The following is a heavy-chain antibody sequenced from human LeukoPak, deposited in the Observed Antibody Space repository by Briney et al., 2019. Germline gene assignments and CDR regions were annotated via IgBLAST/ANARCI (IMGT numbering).Heavy chain of an antibody. V-gene: IGHV4-38-2*02. CDR1: GYSISSGFH. CDR2: IYHTGST. Sequence: SETLSLTCTVSGYSISSGFHWGWIRQPPGKGLEWIGNIYHTGSTYNNPSLRSRLTISIDTSKNQFSLRLNSVTAADTAVYYCAREGSLGSGNYLPFDYWGRGTLVTVSS. D-gene: IGHD3-10*01. J-gene: IGHJ4*02. CDR3: AREGSLGSGNYLPFDY.